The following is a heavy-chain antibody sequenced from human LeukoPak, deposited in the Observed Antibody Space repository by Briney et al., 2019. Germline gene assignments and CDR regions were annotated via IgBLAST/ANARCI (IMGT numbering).Heavy chain of an antibody. Sequence: SETLSLTCAVYGGSFSGYYWSWIRQPPGKGLEWIGEINHSGSTNYNPSLKSRVTISVDTSKNQFSLKLSSVTAADTAVYYCARANVDTAMAVDYWGQGTLVTVSS. D-gene: IGHD5-18*01. V-gene: IGHV4-34*01. CDR1: GGSFSGYY. CDR2: INHSGST. J-gene: IGHJ4*02. CDR3: ARANVDTAMAVDY.